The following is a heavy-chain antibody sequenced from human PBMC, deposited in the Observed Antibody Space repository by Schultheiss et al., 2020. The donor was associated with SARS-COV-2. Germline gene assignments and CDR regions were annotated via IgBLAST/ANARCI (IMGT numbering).Heavy chain of an antibody. CDR1: GYTFTSYG. CDR2: ISAYNGNT. J-gene: IGHJ4*02. D-gene: IGHD1-26*01. Sequence: ASVKVSCKASGYTFTSYGISWVRQAPGQGLEWMGWISAYNGNTNYAQKLQGRVTMTTDTSTSTAYMELRSLRSDDTAVYYCAREPYSGSYGGWGDYWGQGTLVTVSS. V-gene: IGHV1-18*01. CDR3: AREPYSGSYGGWGDY.